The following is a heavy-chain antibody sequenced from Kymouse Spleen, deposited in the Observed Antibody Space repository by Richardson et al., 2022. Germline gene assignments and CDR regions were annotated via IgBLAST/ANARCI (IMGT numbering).Heavy chain of an antibody. CDR1: GFTFSSYS. Sequence: EVQLVESGGGLVQPGGSLRLSCAASGFTFSSYSMNWVRQAPGKGLEWVSYISSSSSTIYYADSVKGRFTISRDNAKNSLYLQMNSLRDEDTAVYYCARENGSGRRYYYYGMDVWGQGTTVTVSS. D-gene: IGHD3-10*01. CDR3: ARENGSGRRYYYYGMDV. V-gene: IGHV3-48*02. CDR2: ISSSSSTI. J-gene: IGHJ6*02.